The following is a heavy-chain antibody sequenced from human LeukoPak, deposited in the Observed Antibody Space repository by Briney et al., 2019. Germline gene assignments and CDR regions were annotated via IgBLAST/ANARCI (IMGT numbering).Heavy chain of an antibody. CDR3: ASYDRIAAPERLSYMDV. Sequence: GGSLRLSCAASGFTFSSYSMNWVRQAPGKGLEWVSSISSSSSYIYYADSVKGRFTISRDNAKNSLYLQMNSLRAEDTAVYYCASYDRIAAPERLSYMDVWGKGTTVTVSS. J-gene: IGHJ6*03. CDR2: ISSSSSYI. D-gene: IGHD6-6*01. CDR1: GFTFSSYS. V-gene: IGHV3-21*01.